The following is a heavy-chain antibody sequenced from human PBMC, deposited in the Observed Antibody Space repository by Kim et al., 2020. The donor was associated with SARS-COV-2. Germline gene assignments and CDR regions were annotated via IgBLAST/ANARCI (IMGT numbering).Heavy chain of an antibody. J-gene: IGHJ4*01. V-gene: IGHV3-43*02. CDR1: GFTFEDYA. D-gene: IGHD6-19*01. Sequence: GGSLRLSCTASGFTFEDYAMHWVRQVPGKSLEWVSLISGDGDSTSYADSVKGRFTISRDNRKNFMYLQMNSLRNEDYALYYCAKMSRGSGWPHSFDSWG. CDR3: AKMSRGSGWPHSFDS. CDR2: ISGDGDST.